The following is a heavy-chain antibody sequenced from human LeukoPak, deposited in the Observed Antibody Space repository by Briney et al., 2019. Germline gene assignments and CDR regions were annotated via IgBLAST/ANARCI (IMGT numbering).Heavy chain of an antibody. V-gene: IGHV4-4*07. CDR1: GGSISSYY. J-gene: IGHJ4*02. CDR3: ARGVVAAAGRTFDF. D-gene: IGHD6-13*01. CDR2: IYTSGST. Sequence: SETLSLTCTVSGGSISSYYWSWIRQPAGKGLEWIGRIYTSGSTNYNPSLKSRVTMSVDTSQNQFSLKLSSLTAADTAVYYCARGVVAAAGRTFDFWGQGTLVTVSS.